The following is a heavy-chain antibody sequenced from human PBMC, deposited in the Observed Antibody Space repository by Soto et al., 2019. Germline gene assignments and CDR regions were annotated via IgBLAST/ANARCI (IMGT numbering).Heavy chain of an antibody. V-gene: IGHV1-69*02. CDR2: IIPILGIA. CDR3: ARVPHDYGDDLGGDY. Sequence: QVQLVQSGAEVKKPGSSVKVSCKASGGTFSSYTISWVRQAPGQGLEWMGRIIPILGIANYAQKFQGRVTITADKSTSTAYMELSSLRSEDTDVYYCARVPHDYGDDLGGDYWGQGTLVTVAS. J-gene: IGHJ4*02. D-gene: IGHD4-17*01. CDR1: GGTFSSYT.